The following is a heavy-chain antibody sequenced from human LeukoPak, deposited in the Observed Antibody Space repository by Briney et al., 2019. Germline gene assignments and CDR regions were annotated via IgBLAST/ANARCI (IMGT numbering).Heavy chain of an antibody. V-gene: IGHV4-4*07. J-gene: IGHJ3*02. Sequence: PSETLSLTCTVSGGSISTYHWSWIRQPAGKGLEWIGRIYPSGTTNYNPSLKSRVTISVGTSNSQFSLKLTSMTAADTAVYYCARDSPVFGVVADHFGIWGQGTMVSVSS. CDR2: IYPSGTT. CDR3: ARDSPVFGVVADHFGI. D-gene: IGHD3-3*01. CDR1: GGSISTYH.